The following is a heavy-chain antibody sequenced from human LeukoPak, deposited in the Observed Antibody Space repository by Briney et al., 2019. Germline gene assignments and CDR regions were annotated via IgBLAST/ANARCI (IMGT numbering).Heavy chain of an antibody. Sequence: SETLSLTCTVSGGSINNYYWSWIRQPPGKGLEWIGYIYYSGSTCYNPSLKSRVTISVDTSKNQIYLKVRSVTAADTAVYYCARTTEDCSSTSCYQYWFDPWGQGTLVTVSS. CDR3: ARTTEDCSSTSCYQYWFDP. J-gene: IGHJ5*02. CDR2: IYYSGST. CDR1: GGSINNYY. D-gene: IGHD2-2*01. V-gene: IGHV4-59*01.